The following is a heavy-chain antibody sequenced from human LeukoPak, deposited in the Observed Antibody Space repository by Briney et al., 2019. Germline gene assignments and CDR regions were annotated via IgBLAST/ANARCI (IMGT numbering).Heavy chain of an antibody. D-gene: IGHD1-26*01. CDR3: ARVPRGSTVGTLPYFYYYMDV. Sequence: SETLSLTCTVSGGSISDYYWSWIRQPPGKGLEWLGYIYNSGETIYNPSLKSRVTMLVDTSKNQFSLNLNSVTAADTAVYYCARVPRGSTVGTLPYFYYYMDVWGKGTTVIVSS. CDR2: IYNSGET. CDR1: GGSISDYY. V-gene: IGHV4-59*08. J-gene: IGHJ6*03.